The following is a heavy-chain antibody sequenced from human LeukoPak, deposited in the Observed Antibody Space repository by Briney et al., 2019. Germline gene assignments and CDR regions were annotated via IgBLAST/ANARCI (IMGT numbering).Heavy chain of an antibody. CDR2: IYTSGST. Sequence: PSETLSLTCTVSGGSISSGSYYWSWIRQPAGKGLEWIGRIYTSGSTNYNPSLKSRVTISVDTSKNQFSLKLSSVTAADTAVYYCAREGATTLYYYYYMDVWGKGTTVTVSS. V-gene: IGHV4-61*02. D-gene: IGHD1-26*01. CDR1: GGSISSGSYY. J-gene: IGHJ6*03. CDR3: AREGATTLYYYYYMDV.